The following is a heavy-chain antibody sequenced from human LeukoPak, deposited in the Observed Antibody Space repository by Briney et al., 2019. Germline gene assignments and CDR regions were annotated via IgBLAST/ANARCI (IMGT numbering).Heavy chain of an antibody. CDR2: INPNSGGT. Sequence: ASVKISCKTSGYTFTGYYMHWVRQAPGQGLEWMGWINPNSGGTNYAQKFQGRVTITADESTSTAYMELSSLRSEDTAVYYCARVLPGYCSSTSCSWGSFFDYWGQGTLVTVSS. D-gene: IGHD2-2*01. CDR1: GYTFTGYY. J-gene: IGHJ4*02. CDR3: ARVLPGYCSSTSCSWGSFFDY. V-gene: IGHV1-2*02.